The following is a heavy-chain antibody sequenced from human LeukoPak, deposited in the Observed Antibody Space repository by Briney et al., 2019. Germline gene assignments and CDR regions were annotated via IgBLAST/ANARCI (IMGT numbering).Heavy chain of an antibody. J-gene: IGHJ5*02. V-gene: IGHV3-7*01. CDR2: IKEDGSEK. D-gene: IGHD2-15*01. CDR3: VRGGPSTWS. Sequence: GGSLRLSCAASGFTFSSYWMSWVRQAPGKGLEWVANIKEDGSEKNFVDSVKGRFTISRDNAKNSLYLQMNSLRAEDTAVYYCVRGGPSTWSWGQGTLVTVSS. CDR1: GFTFSSYW.